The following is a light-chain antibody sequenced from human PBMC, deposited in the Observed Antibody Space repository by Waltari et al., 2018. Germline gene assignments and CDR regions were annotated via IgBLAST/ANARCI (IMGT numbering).Light chain of an antibody. J-gene: IGLJ2*01. Sequence: CQQKAGRAPVLIIHQDSKRPSGIPGRFSGSNSVNTATLTISGTQAMDEADYYCQAWDSSTNVVFGGGTNLTVL. V-gene: IGLV3-1*01. CDR3: QAWDSSTNVV. CDR2: QDS.